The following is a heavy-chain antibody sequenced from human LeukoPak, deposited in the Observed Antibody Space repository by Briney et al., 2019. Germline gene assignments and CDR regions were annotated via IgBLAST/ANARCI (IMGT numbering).Heavy chain of an antibody. CDR3: ASPGATAHPYYDSSEDAFGI. D-gene: IGHD3-22*01. V-gene: IGHV5-51*01. CDR1: GYSFTSYW. J-gene: IGHJ3*02. CDR2: IYPGDSDT. Sequence: GESLKISCKGSGYSFTSYWIGWVRQMPGKGLEWMGIIYPGDSDTGYSPSFQGQVTISADKSISTAYLQWSSLKASDTAMYYCASPGATAHPYYDSSEDAFGIWGQGTMVTVSS.